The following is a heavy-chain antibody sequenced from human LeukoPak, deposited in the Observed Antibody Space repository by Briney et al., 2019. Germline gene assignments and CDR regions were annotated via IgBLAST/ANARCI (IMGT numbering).Heavy chain of an antibody. CDR1: GFTFSSRDW. CDR2: IKQDGSEK. Sequence: PGGSLRLSCVASGFTFSSRDWMTWVRQAPGKGLEWVANIKQDGSEKNYVDSVKGRFTISRDNAKNSVDLQMSSLRAEDTAVYYCAKGGIALVRGSFDYWGQGTLVTVSS. CDR3: AKGGIALVRGSFDY. J-gene: IGHJ4*02. D-gene: IGHD3-10*01. V-gene: IGHV3-7*03.